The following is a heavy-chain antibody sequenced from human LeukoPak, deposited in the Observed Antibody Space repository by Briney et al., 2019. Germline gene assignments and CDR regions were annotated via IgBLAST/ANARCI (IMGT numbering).Heavy chain of an antibody. CDR3: ARDLNWYQLLFS. J-gene: IGHJ5*02. CDR2: ISSSGSTI. D-gene: IGHD2-2*01. Sequence: PGGSLRLSCAASGFTFSSYEMNWVRQAPGKGLEWVSYISSSGSTIYYADSVKGRFTISRDNAKNSLYLQMNSLRAEDTAVYYCARDLNWYQLLFSWGQGTLVTVSS. V-gene: IGHV3-48*03. CDR1: GFTFSSYE.